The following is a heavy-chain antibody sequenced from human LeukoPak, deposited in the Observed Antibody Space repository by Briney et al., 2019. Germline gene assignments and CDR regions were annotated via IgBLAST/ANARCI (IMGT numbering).Heavy chain of an antibody. CDR3: ARDEVVVAVNPENYYYGMDV. CDR1: GFTVSSNY. Sequence: GGSLRLSCAASGFTVSSNYMSWVRQAPGKGLEWVSVIYSGGSTYYADSVKGRFTISRDNSKNTLYLQMNSLRAEDTAVYYCARDEVVVAVNPENYYYGMDVWGQGTTVTVSS. V-gene: IGHV3-53*05. D-gene: IGHD2-15*01. CDR2: IYSGGST. J-gene: IGHJ6*02.